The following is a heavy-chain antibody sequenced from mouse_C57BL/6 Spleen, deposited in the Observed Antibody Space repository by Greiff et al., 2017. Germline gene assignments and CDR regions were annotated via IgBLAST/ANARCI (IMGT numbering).Heavy chain of an antibody. CDR1: GFTFSDYG. CDR3: ARRDYDVDYYAMDY. V-gene: IGHV5-17*01. CDR2: ISSGSSTI. Sequence: EVKLMESGGGLVKPGGSLKLSCAASGFTFSDYGMHWVRQAPEKGLEWVAYISSGSSTIYYADTVKGRFTISRDNAKNTLFLQMTSLRSEDTAMYYCARRDYDVDYYAMDYWGQGTSVTVSS. J-gene: IGHJ4*01. D-gene: IGHD2-4*01.